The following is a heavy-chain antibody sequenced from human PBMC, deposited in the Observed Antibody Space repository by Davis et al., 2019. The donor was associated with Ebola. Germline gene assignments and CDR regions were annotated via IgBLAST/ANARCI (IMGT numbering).Heavy chain of an antibody. J-gene: IGHJ6*02. CDR3: AKKMGSGYYYAMDV. CDR1: GFTFSSYS. D-gene: IGHD2-15*01. Sequence: GGSLRLSCAASGFTFSSYSMNWVRQAPGKGLEWVSYISSSSSTIYYADSVKGRFTISRDNAKNSLYLQMNSLRADDTAVYYCAKKMGSGYYYAMDVWGQGTTVTVSS. V-gene: IGHV3-48*04. CDR2: ISSSSSTI.